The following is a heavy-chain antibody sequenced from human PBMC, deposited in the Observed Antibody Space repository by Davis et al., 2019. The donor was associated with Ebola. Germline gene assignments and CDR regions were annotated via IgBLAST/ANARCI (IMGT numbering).Heavy chain of an antibody. Sequence: AASVTVSCKASGYTFTSYDINWVRQAPGQGLEWMGIINPSGGSTSYAQKFQGRVTMTRDTSTSTVYMELSSLRSEDTAVYYCAREPMDIVVVVAATPAYYYGMDVWGQGTTVTVSS. CDR1: GYTFTSYD. D-gene: IGHD2-15*01. CDR2: INPSGGST. J-gene: IGHJ6*02. V-gene: IGHV1-46*01. CDR3: AREPMDIVVVVAATPAYYYGMDV.